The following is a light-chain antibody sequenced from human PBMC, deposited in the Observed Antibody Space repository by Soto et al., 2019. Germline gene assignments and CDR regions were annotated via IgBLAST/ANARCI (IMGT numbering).Light chain of an antibody. CDR1: QTISNNY. Sequence: EIVLTQSPGTLTLSPGESAALSCRASQTISNNYLVWYRQKPGQAPRLLIYAVSSRAAGIPDRFSGSGSGTDFALTIARLEPEDSAVYYCQQHSNSPWTFGQVTRVEI. V-gene: IGKV3-20*01. CDR2: AVS. J-gene: IGKJ1*01. CDR3: QQHSNSPWT.